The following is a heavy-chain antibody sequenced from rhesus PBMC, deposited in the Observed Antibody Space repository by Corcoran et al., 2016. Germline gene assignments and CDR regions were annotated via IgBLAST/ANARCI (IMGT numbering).Heavy chain of an antibody. CDR2: IYLDDDK. D-gene: IGHD1-26*01. CDR3: ARYNWNYGYFDY. CDR1: GFSLTTSGMG. Sequence: QVTLKESGPALVKPTQTLTLTCTFSGFSLTTSGMGVVWIRQPPEKALEWLALIYLDDDKRYSTSLKSRLTITKDTSKNQVVLTMTNMDPVDTATYYCARYNWNYGYFDYWGQGVLVTVSS. J-gene: IGHJ4*01. V-gene: IGHV2-174*01.